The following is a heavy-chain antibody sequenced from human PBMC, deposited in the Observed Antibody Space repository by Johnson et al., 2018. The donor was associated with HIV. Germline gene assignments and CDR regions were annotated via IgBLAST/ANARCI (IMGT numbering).Heavy chain of an antibody. CDR1: GFTFSSYA. CDR2: MYTGGTT. V-gene: IGHV3-66*01. CDR3: ARDGESQQLPLGDAFDV. D-gene: IGHD6-13*01. J-gene: IGHJ3*01. Sequence: EVQLVESGGGLVQPGGSLRLSCAASGFTFSSYAMSWVRQAPGNGLEWVSVMYTGGTTYYADSVKGRFTISRDNSKNTLYLQMNSLRAEDTAVYYCARDGESQQLPLGDAFDVWGQGTMVTVSS.